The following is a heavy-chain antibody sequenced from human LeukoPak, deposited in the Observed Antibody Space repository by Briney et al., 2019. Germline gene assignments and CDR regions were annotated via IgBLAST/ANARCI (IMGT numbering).Heavy chain of an antibody. CDR1: GFNFDDYA. CDR3: ARDYSSSSFRVLYYYHLDV. V-gene: IGHV3-9*01. J-gene: IGHJ6*03. D-gene: IGHD6-6*01. Sequence: PGGSLRLSCAACGFNFDDYAMHWVRQGPGMGLEWVSGISSNSAYIAYADSVKGRFTISRDNAQNSLFLQMNSLRAEDTAVYYCARDYSSSSFRVLYYYHLDVRVKETTVTVS. CDR2: ISSNSAYI.